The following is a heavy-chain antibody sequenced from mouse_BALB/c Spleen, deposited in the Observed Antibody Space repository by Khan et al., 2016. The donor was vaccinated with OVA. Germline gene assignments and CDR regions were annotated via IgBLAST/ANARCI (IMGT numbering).Heavy chain of an antibody. V-gene: IGHV3-2*02. J-gene: IGHJ2*01. CDR3: ARIYGGGFGY. Sequence: EVQLQESGPGLVKPSQSLSLTCTVTGYSITTDYAWNWIRQFPGSKLEWMGHISYSGNTKYNPSLKSRISITRDTSKNQFFLQLKSVTTEDTARYYCARIYGGGFGYWGQGTTLTVSS. D-gene: IGHD1-1*01. CDR1: GYSITTDYA. CDR2: ISYSGNT.